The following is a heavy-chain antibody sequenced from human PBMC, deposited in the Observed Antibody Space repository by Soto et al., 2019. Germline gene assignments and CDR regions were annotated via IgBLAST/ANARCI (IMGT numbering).Heavy chain of an antibody. CDR3: AREGRDSGRMREGWFDP. CDR2: IFYTGAT. V-gene: IGHV4-31*03. CDR1: GDSISSRSHY. J-gene: IGHJ5*02. Sequence: SETLSLTCTVSGDSISSRSHYWNWIRQVPGKGLEFIGYIFYTGATYYIPSLRARVSMSTDTSKNQFSLNLRSVTAADTAIYYCAREGRDSGRMREGWFDPWGQGNLVTLSS. D-gene: IGHD3-10*01.